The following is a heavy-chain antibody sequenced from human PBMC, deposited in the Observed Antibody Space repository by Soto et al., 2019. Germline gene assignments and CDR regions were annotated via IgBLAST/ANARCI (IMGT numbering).Heavy chain of an antibody. D-gene: IGHD6-13*01. J-gene: IGHJ6*02. CDR2: IYYSGST. Sequence: QVQLQESGPGLVKPSQTLSLTCTVSGGSISSGGYYWSWIRQHPGKGLGWIGYIYYSGSTYYNPSLKSRVTISVDTSKNQFSLKLRSVTAADTAVYYCARARYSSSWSHYYGMDVWGQGTTVTVSS. CDR3: ARARYSSSWSHYYGMDV. CDR1: GGSISSGGYY. V-gene: IGHV4-31*03.